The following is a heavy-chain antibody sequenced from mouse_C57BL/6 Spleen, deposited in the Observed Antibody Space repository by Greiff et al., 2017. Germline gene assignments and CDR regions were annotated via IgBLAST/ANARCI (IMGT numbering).Heavy chain of an antibody. CDR3: TGYSNSVFYWYFDV. J-gene: IGHJ1*03. Sequence: EVMLVESGGGLVQPGGSMKLSCVASGFTFSNYWMNWVRQSPEKGLEWVAQIRLKSDNYATHYAESVKGRFTISRDDSKSSVYLQMNNLRAEDTGIYYCTGYSNSVFYWYFDVWGTGTTVTVSS. D-gene: IGHD2-5*01. CDR2: IRLKSDNYAT. V-gene: IGHV6-3*01. CDR1: GFTFSNYW.